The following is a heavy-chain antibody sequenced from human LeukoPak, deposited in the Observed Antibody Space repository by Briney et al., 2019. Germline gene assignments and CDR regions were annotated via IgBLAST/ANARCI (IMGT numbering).Heavy chain of an antibody. Sequence: PGGSLRLSCAASGFNFRTYAMTWVRQAPGKGLDWVSGISGSGGTTYYADSVRGQFTISRDNSKNTVYLQLNNLRAEDTAVYYCAKDGVATQHALDIWGHGTMVTVSS. J-gene: IGHJ3*02. V-gene: IGHV3-23*01. CDR1: GFNFRTYA. D-gene: IGHD5-12*01. CDR3: AKDGVATQHALDI. CDR2: ISGSGGTT.